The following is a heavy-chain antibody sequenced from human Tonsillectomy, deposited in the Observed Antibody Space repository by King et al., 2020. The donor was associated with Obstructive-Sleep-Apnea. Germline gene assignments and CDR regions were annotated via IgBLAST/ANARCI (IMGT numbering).Heavy chain of an antibody. CDR2: ISYDGSNK. CDR1: GFTFSSYA. Sequence: QVQLVESGGGVVQPGRSLRLSCAASGFTFSSYAMHWFRQAPGKGLEWVAVISYDGSNKYYADSGKGRFTISRDNSKNTLYLQMNSLSAEDTAVYYCARDGGQWLVLGYFDYWGQGTLVTVSS. D-gene: IGHD6-19*01. J-gene: IGHJ4*02. CDR3: ARDGGQWLVLGYFDY. V-gene: IGHV3-30*04.